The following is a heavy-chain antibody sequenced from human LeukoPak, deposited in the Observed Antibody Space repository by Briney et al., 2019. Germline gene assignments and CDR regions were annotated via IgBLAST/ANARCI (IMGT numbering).Heavy chain of an antibody. Sequence: SETLSLTCTVSGGSISSYYWSWIRQPPGKGLEWIGYIYYSGSTNYNPSLKSRVTISVDTSKNQLSLKLSSVTAADTAVYYCARIYSSGWTGYYYYMDVWGKGTTVTVSS. CDR2: IYYSGST. D-gene: IGHD6-19*01. CDR1: GGSISSYY. J-gene: IGHJ6*03. CDR3: ARIYSSGWTGYYYYMDV. V-gene: IGHV4-59*01.